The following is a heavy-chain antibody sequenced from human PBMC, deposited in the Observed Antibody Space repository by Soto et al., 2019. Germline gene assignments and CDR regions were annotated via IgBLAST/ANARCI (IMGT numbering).Heavy chain of an antibody. CDR2: ISGSGGTT. J-gene: IGHJ6*02. CDR1: GFTFNHYA. V-gene: IGHV3-23*01. CDR3: AKGDSNYASRQPQKV. D-gene: IGHD4-4*01. Sequence: EVQLLESGGNFSQPGGSLRLSCAASGFTFNHYAMSWVRQAPGKGLEWVSAISGSGGTTNYADSVKGRFTVTRDNSKNTGFLQMNDLRAEDTAVYYCAKGDSNYASRQPQKVWGQGTTVTVSS.